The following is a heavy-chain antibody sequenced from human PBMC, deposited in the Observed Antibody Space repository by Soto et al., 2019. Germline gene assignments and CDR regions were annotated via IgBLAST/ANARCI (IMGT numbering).Heavy chain of an antibody. Sequence: ASVQVSCKASGYTFTSHYMHWVRQAPGQGLEWMGIINPSGGSTSYAQKFQGRVTMTRDTSTSTVYMELSSLRSEDTAVYYCALLGGRSIDYWGQGTLVTVSS. V-gene: IGHV1-46*01. CDR3: ALLGGRSIDY. CDR1: GYTFTSHY. J-gene: IGHJ4*02. D-gene: IGHD2-8*02. CDR2: INPSGGST.